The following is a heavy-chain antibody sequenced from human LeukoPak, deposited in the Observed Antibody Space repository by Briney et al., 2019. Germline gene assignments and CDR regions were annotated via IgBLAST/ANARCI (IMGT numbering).Heavy chain of an antibody. CDR1: GDSINSLDL. CDR2: MYLSGTT. V-gene: IGHV4-4*02. Sequence: PSGTLSLTCTVSGDSINSLDLWSWVRQPPGKGLEWIGEMYLSGTTHSNPSVKSRVTISIDKSKNQFFLNLSSVTAADTAVYYCARISKWTIFGVVIVFDYWGQGTLVTVSS. J-gene: IGHJ4*02. CDR3: ARISKWTIFGVVIVFDY. D-gene: IGHD3-3*01.